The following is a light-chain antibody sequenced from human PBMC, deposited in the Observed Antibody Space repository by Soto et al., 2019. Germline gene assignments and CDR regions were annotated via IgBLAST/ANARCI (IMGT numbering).Light chain of an antibody. J-gene: IGKJ4*01. CDR1: QSVSSTY. CDR2: GAS. Sequence: EIVLTQSPGTLYLSPGERATLSCRASQSVSSTYLAWYQQKPGQAPRLLIYGASSRATGIPDRFSGSGSGTYFTLTIGRLEAEECAVYYCQRYGTLVPTFGGGTKVEIK. V-gene: IGKV3-20*01. CDR3: QRYGTLVPT.